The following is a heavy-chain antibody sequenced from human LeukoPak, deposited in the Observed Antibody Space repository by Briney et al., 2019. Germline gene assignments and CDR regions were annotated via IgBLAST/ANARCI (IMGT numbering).Heavy chain of an antibody. Sequence: GGSLRLSCAASGFTFSSYAMSWVRQAPGKGLEWVSAISGSGGSTYYADSVEGRFTISRDNSKNTLYLQMNSLRAEDTAVFYCAKDQLWIAAADYYGMDVWGQGTTVTVSS. CDR1: GFTFSSYA. CDR3: AKDQLWIAAADYYGMDV. D-gene: IGHD6-13*01. V-gene: IGHV3-23*01. CDR2: ISGSGGST. J-gene: IGHJ6*02.